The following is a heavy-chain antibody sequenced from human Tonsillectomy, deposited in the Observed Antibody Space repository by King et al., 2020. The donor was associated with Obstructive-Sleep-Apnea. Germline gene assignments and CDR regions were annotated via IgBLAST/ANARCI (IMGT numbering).Heavy chain of an antibody. CDR2: IRCSVVSA. D-gene: IGHD3/OR15-3a*01. CDR3: AKDWSGEDAFDI. Sequence: VQLVESGGGLVQPGGSLRLSCAASGFTFSSYAMCWVRQAPGKGLEWVSAIRCSVVSAYYADPVKGRLTISRDNSKNTLYLQMNSRRAEDTAVYYCAKDWSGEDAFDIWGQGTMVTVSS. CDR1: GFTFSSYA. J-gene: IGHJ3*02. V-gene: IGHV3-23*04.